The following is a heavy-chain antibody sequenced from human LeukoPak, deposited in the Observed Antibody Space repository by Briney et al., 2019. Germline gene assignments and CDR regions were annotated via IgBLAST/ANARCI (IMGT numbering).Heavy chain of an antibody. CDR2: ISSGNIYI. CDR1: GFSFSSYS. Sequence: SGGSLRPSCAASGFSFSSYSMNWVRQAPGKGMGWVSCISSGNIYIYYADSVKGRFTISRDNAKNSLFLQMNCLRAEDTAVYYCSRDWNSMGYYYHMDVWGKGTTVTVSS. V-gene: IGHV3-21*01. D-gene: IGHD2/OR15-2a*01. CDR3: SRDWNSMGYYYHMDV. J-gene: IGHJ6*03.